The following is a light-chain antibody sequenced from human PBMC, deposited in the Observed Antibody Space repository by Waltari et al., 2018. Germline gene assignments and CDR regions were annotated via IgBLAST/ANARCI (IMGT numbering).Light chain of an antibody. Sequence: PLPQPPSSSRSPGMSVTSSRARASVDIGAYTFDTWYQQHPGKAPKVVIYEVTKRPSGVPDRFTGSKSGSTASLTVSEVESGDEADYCCCSYGGSNSVVFGGGTKLTVL. CDR3: CSYGGSNSVV. V-gene: IGLV2-8*01. J-gene: IGLJ3*02. CDR2: EVT. CDR1: SVDIGAYTF.